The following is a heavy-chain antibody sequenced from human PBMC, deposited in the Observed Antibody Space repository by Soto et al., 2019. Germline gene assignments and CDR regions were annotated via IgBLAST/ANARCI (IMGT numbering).Heavy chain of an antibody. Sequence: EVQLVETGGGLIQPGGSLSLSCAASGLAVTSNYMSWVRQAPGKGLEWVSIVYSSGTTYYADSVKGRLTFSRDKSKNTIYLRMRNLRAEDTAVYYCARVDTYDYYYSMDVWGQGTTVTVPS. D-gene: IGHD5-18*01. V-gene: IGHV3-53*02. J-gene: IGHJ6*02. CDR2: VYSSGTT. CDR3: ARVDTYDYYYSMDV. CDR1: GLAVTSNY.